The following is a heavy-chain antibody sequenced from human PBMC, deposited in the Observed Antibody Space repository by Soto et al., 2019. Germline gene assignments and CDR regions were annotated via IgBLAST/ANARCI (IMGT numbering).Heavy chain of an antibody. V-gene: IGHV1-69*13. CDR3: ATLQGSGTYYDDDY. D-gene: IGHD3-10*01. J-gene: IGHJ4*02. CDR2: IVPVFGTA. CDR1: GGTSNNNA. Sequence: SVKVSCKASGGTSNNNANSWVRRAPGQGLEWMGGIVPVFGTANYAQKFRGRVRITADDSTRTLNMELSSLRSDDTAVYYCATLQGSGTYYDDDYWGQGTLVTVSS.